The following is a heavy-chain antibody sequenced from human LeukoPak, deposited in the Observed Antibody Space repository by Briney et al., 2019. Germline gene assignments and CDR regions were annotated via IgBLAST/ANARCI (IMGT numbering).Heavy chain of an antibody. CDR1: GYSISSGYY. D-gene: IGHD5-12*01. CDR2: IYHSGST. Sequence: SETLSLTCTVSGYSISSGYYWGCIRQPPGRGLEWIGSIYHSGSTYYNPSLKSRVTISVDTSKNQFSLKLSSVTAADTAVYYCARGASGYDGGFDYWGQGTLVTVSS. CDR3: ARGASGYDGGFDY. V-gene: IGHV4-38-2*02. J-gene: IGHJ4*02.